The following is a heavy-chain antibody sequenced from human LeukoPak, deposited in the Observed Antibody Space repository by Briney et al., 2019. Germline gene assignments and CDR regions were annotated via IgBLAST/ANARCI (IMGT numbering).Heavy chain of an antibody. J-gene: IGHJ4*02. CDR1: GFTFSNCW. Sequence: GGSLRLPCVASGFTFSNCWMGWVRQAPGKGLDWVATINQAGRSKYYEESVKGRFTISRDNAKNSVFLQMTSLRVEDTALFYCATIRGNAQLWPNWGQGTLVIGSS. V-gene: IGHV3-7*01. CDR2: INQAGRSK. CDR3: ATIRGNAQLWPN. D-gene: IGHD1-1*01.